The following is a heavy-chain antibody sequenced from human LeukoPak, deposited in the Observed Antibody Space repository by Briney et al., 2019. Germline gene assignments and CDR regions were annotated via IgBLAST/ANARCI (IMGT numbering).Heavy chain of an antibody. CDR2: IIYSGRT. CDR3: ARHYYDSSGYRRDYYFDY. D-gene: IGHD3-22*01. J-gene: IGHJ4*02. Sequence: TSETLSLTCTVSGASISSSSDYWGWFRRPPGKGLEWIGSIIYSGRTYYNPSLKSRLTMSVDTSESQFSLRLSSVTAADTAVYFCARHYYDSSGYRRDYYFDYWGQGILVTVSS. V-gene: IGHV4-39*01. CDR1: GASISSSSDY.